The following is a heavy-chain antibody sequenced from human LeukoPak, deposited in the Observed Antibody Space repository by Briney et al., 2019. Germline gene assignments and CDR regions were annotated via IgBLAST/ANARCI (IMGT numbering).Heavy chain of an antibody. J-gene: IGHJ6*03. CDR3: ARGGDRYYYYYMDV. V-gene: IGHV4-61*02. CDR2: IYTSGST. D-gene: IGHD3-10*01. CDR1: GGSISSGSYY. Sequence: SSETLSLTCTVSGGSISSGSYYWSWIRQPAGKGLEWIGRIYTSGSTNYNPSLKSRVTISVDTSKNQFSLKLSSVTAADTAVYYCARGGDRYYYYYMDVWGKGTTVTISS.